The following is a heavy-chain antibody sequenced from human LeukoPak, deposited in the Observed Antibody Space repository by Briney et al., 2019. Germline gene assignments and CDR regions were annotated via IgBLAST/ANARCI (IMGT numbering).Heavy chain of an antibody. CDR3: ARALVVPAFNWFDP. CDR1: GGTFSSYA. CDR2: IVPIFGTA. Sequence: ASVKVSCKASGGTFSSYAISWVRQAPGQGLEWMGGIVPIFGTANYAQKFQGRVTITADKSTSTAYMELSSLRSEDTAVYYCARALVVPAFNWFDPWGQGTLVTVSS. J-gene: IGHJ5*02. D-gene: IGHD2-2*01. V-gene: IGHV1-69*06.